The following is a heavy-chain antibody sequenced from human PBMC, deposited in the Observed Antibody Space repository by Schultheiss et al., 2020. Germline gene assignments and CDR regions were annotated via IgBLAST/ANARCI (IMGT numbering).Heavy chain of an antibody. V-gene: IGHV5-51*01. Sequence: GESLKISCKGSGYSFTSYWIGWVRQMPGKGLEWMGVIYPGDSDTRYSPSFQGQVTISADKSITTAYLQWSSLKASDTAMYYCARAVGATKMGYYYGMDVWGQGTTVTVSS. D-gene: IGHD1-26*01. J-gene: IGHJ6*02. CDR1: GYSFTSYW. CDR3: ARAVGATKMGYYYGMDV. CDR2: IYPGDSDT.